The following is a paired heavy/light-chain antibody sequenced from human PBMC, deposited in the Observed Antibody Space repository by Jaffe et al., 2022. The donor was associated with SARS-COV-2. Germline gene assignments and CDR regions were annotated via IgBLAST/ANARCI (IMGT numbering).Light chain of an antibody. CDR2: AAS. V-gene: IGKV1-16*02. CDR3: QQYNSYPYT. Sequence: DIQLTQSPSSLSASVGDRVTITCRASQGIRNNLAWFQQKPGGAPKSLIYAASNLQSGVPSKFSGSGSGTDFTLTISSLQPEDFATYYCQQYNSYPYTFGQGTKLEIK. CDR1: QGIRNN. J-gene: IGKJ2*01.
Heavy chain of an antibody. Sequence: EVQLVESGGGLVQPGGSLRLSCAASGFTFSDHYMDWVRQAPGKGLEWVGRSRNKANIYTTEYAASVKGRFTVSRDDSKNSLYLQMNSLKIEDTAVYYCARGHNSFDYWGQGTLVTVSS. J-gene: IGHJ4*02. CDR1: GFTFSDHY. CDR2: SRNKANIYTT. V-gene: IGHV3-72*01. CDR3: ARGHNSFDY. D-gene: IGHD1-20*01.